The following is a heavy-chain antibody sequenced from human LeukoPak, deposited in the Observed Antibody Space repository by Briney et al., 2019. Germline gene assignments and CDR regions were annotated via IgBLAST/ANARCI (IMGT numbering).Heavy chain of an antibody. D-gene: IGHD1-26*01. CDR2: ISYDGSNK. J-gene: IGHJ3*02. CDR1: GFTFSSYG. CDR3: AKDESWELLSGSPDAFDI. Sequence: GGSLRLSCAASGFTFSSYGMHWVRQAPGKGLEWVAVISYDGSNKYYADSVKGRFTISRDNSKNTLYLQMNSLRAEDTAVYYCAKDESWELLSGSPDAFDIWGQGTMVTVSS. V-gene: IGHV3-30*18.